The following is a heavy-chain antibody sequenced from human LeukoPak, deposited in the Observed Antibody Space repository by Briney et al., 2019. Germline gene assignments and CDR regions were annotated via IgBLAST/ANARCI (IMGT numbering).Heavy chain of an antibody. CDR3: ARHDQRYILSGLPFSL. J-gene: IGHJ4*02. CDR2: IYYSGST. Sequence: SETLSLTCTVSGGSISSSSYYWGWIRQPPGKGLEWIGSIYYSGSTYYNPSLKSRVTISVDTSKNQFSLKLNSVTAADTAVYYCARHDQRYILSGLPFSLWGQGTLVTVSS. V-gene: IGHV4-39*01. CDR1: GGSISSSSYY. D-gene: IGHD3-9*01.